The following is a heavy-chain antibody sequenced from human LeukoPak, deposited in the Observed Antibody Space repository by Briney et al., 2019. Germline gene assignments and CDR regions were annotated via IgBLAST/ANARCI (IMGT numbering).Heavy chain of an antibody. V-gene: IGHV1-3*01. Sequence: ASVTVSCKASGYGFTTHAMYWVRQAPGQRLEWMGWINDGNGNTKYSQKFQGRVTMTRDTSASTAYMELSSLRFEDTAVYYCASDGFDIWGQGTMVTVSS. CDR1: GYGFTTHA. J-gene: IGHJ3*02. CDR3: ASDGFDI. CDR2: INDGNGNT.